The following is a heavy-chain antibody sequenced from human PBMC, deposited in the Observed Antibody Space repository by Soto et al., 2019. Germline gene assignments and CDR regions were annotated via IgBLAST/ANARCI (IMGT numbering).Heavy chain of an antibody. CDR1: GFTFSNYG. D-gene: IGHD3-10*01. J-gene: IGHJ4*02. V-gene: IGHV3-23*01. CDR3: ARQTWDYYSSNFDY. CDR2: ISGNGAGT. Sequence: PGGSLRLSCAASGFTFSNYGMSWVRQAPGKGLEWVSSISGNGAGTYYADSLKGRFTISRDNAKNSLYLQMDSLRDEDTAVYYCARQTWDYYSSNFDYWGLGTLVTVSS.